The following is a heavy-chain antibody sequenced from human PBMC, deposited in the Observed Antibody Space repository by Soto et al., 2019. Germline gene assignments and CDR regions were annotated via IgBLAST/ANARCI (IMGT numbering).Heavy chain of an antibody. V-gene: IGHV4-31*03. CDR3: AKSMLTIFGVVTPYYYYGVDV. CDR2: IYYSGST. Sequence: SETLSLTCTVSGGSISSGGYYWSWIRQHPGKGLEWIGYIYYSGSTYYNPSLKSRVTISVDTSNNQFSLKLSSVTAEDTAVYYCAKSMLTIFGVVTPYYYYGVDVWGQGTPVTVSS. CDR1: GGSISSGGYY. D-gene: IGHD3-3*01. J-gene: IGHJ6*02.